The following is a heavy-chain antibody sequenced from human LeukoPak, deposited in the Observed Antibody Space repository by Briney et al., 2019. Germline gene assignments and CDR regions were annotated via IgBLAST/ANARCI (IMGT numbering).Heavy chain of an antibody. CDR2: ISSSSSYI. CDR1: GLTFSSYS. CDR3: ARDRGAEAVAESDY. V-gene: IGHV3-21*01. J-gene: IGHJ4*02. D-gene: IGHD6-19*01. Sequence: GGSLRLSCAASGLTFSSYSMNWVRLAPGKGREWVSSISSSSSYIYYADSVKGRFTISRDNAKNSLYLQMNSLRAEDTAVYYCARDRGAEAVAESDYWGQGTLVTVSS.